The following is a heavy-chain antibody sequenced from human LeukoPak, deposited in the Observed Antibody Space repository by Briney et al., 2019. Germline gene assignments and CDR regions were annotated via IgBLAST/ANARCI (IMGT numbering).Heavy chain of an antibody. CDR2: IIPIFGTA. V-gene: IGHV1-69*06. CDR3: ARVDSSSPGSFNWFDP. CDR1: GGTFSSYA. D-gene: IGHD6-13*01. J-gene: IGHJ5*02. Sequence: ASVKVSCKASGGTFSSYAISWVRQAPGQGLEWMGGIIPIFGTANYAQKFQGRVTITADKSTSTAYMELSSLRSEDTAVYYCARVDSSSPGSFNWFDPWGQGTLVTVSS.